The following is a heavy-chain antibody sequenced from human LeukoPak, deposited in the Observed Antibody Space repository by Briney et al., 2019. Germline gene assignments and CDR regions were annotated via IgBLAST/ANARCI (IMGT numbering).Heavy chain of an antibody. D-gene: IGHD6-19*01. CDR3: ARDPLAVAGMADY. J-gene: IGHJ4*02. Sequence: GMSLRLSCAASGFTFSSYPMHWVRQAPGKGLEWVSYISSSGSTIYYADSVKGRFTISRDNAKNSLYLQMNSLRAEDTAVYYCARDPLAVAGMADYWGQGTLVTVSS. CDR2: ISSSGSTI. V-gene: IGHV3-48*04. CDR1: GFTFSSYP.